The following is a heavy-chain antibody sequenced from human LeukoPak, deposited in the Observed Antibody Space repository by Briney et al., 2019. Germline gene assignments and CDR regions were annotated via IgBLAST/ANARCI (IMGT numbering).Heavy chain of an antibody. D-gene: IGHD3-3*01. V-gene: IGHV1-2*02. CDR2: INPNSGGT. J-gene: IGHJ4*02. CDR1: GYTFTGYY. CDR3: ARDRHLKIGDYDFWSGYYEYYFDY. Sequence: ASVKVSCKASGYTFTGYYMHWVRQAPGQGLEWMGWINPNSGGTNYAQKFQGRVTMTGDTSISTAYMELSRLRSDDTAVYYCARDRHLKIGDYDFWSGYYEYYFDYWGQGTLVTVSS.